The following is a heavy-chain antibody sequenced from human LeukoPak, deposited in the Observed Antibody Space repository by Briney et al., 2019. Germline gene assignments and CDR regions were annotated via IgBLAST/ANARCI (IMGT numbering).Heavy chain of an antibody. CDR3: ARFPIYGSGSTTYYFDC. Sequence: GASVKVSCKASGYNFTSYAMHWVRQAPGQRLEWMGWINAGNGNTKYSQKFQGRVTITRDTSASTAYMDLSSLRSEDTAVYYCARFPIYGSGSTTYYFDCWGQGTLVTVSS. D-gene: IGHD3-10*01. V-gene: IGHV1-3*01. CDR1: GYNFTSYA. J-gene: IGHJ4*02. CDR2: INAGNGNT.